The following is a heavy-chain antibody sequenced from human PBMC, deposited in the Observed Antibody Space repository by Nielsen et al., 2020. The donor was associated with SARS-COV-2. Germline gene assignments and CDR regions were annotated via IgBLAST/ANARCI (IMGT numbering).Heavy chain of an antibody. D-gene: IGHD3-10*01. CDR1: GFTFSSYG. J-gene: IGHJ6*02. Sequence: GGSLRLSCAASGFTFSSYGMHWVRQAPGKGLEWVAVIWYDGSNKYYADSVKGRFTISRDNSKNTLYLQMNSLRAEDTAVYYCARDLAEWFGELLGYYGMDVWGQGTTVTVSS. CDR2: IWYDGSNK. V-gene: IGHV3-33*01. CDR3: ARDLAEWFGELLGYYGMDV.